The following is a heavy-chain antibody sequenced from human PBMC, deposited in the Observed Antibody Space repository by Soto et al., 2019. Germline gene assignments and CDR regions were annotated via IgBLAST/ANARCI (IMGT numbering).Heavy chain of an antibody. D-gene: IGHD2-15*01. CDR1: GGTFSSYT. CDR3: ARSDCSGGSCYRPKYFDY. J-gene: IGHJ4*02. V-gene: IGHV1-69*02. CDR2: IIPILGIA. Sequence: QVQLVQSGAEVKKPGSSVKVSCKASGGTFSSYTISWVRQAPGQGLEWMGRIIPILGIANYAQKFQGRVTITADKSTSTAYMELSSLRSEDTAVYYCARSDCSGGSCYRPKYFDYWGQGTLVTVSS.